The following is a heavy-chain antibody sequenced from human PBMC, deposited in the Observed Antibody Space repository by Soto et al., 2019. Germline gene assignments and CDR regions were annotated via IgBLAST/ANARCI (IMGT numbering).Heavy chain of an antibody. CDR1: GGTFSSYT. D-gene: IGHD2-21*01. V-gene: IGHV1-69*02. Sequence: ASVKVSCKASGGTFSSYTISWVRQAPGQGLEWMGRIIPILGIANYAQKFQGRVTITADKSTSTAYMELSSLRSEDTAVYYCARGNFKVNNPFDYWGQGTLVTVSS. CDR2: IIPILGIA. CDR3: ARGNFKVNNPFDY. J-gene: IGHJ4*02.